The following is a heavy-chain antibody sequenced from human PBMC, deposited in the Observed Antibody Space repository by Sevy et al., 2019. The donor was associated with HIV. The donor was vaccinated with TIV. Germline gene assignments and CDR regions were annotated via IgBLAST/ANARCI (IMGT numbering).Heavy chain of an antibody. V-gene: IGHV3-33*01. CDR1: GFIFSNYG. J-gene: IGHJ4*02. CDR2: IWYDGSQE. D-gene: IGHD2-2*01. Sequence: GGSLRLSCAASGFIFSNYGMHWVRQAPGKGLEWSAVIWYDGSQEYYADSVKGRFTVSRDNSKNTLYLQMNSLRAEDTAVYYCATNGRYTTSWPHFDYWGQGTLVTVSS. CDR3: ATNGRYTTSWPHFDY.